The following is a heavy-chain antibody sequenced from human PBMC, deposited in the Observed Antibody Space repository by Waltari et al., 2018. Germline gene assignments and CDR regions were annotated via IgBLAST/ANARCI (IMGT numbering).Heavy chain of an antibody. CDR2: ISSSSSYI. V-gene: IGHV3-21*01. CDR3: ARDDPYSSGWYRRIVLDY. D-gene: IGHD6-19*01. J-gene: IGHJ4*02. Sequence: EVQLVESGGGLVKPGGSLRLSCAASGFTFSSYSMNWVRQAPGKGLEWVSSISSSSSYIYYADSVKGRFTISRDNAKNSLYLQMNSLRAEDTAVYYCARDDPYSSGWYRRIVLDYWGQGTLVTVSS. CDR1: GFTFSSYS.